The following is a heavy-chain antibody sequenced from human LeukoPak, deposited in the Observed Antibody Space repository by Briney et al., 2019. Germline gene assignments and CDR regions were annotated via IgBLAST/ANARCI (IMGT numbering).Heavy chain of an antibody. D-gene: IGHD3-10*01. CDR1: GGSFSGYY. CDR3: AKGHYYGSGGVYYYYGMDV. V-gene: IGHV4-34*01. CDR2: INHSGST. Sequence: SETLSLTCAVYGGSFSGYYWSWIRQPPGKGLEWIGEINHSGSTNYNPSLKSRVTISVDTSKNQFSLKLSSVTAADTAVYYCAKGHYYGSGGVYYYYGMDVWGQGTTVTVS. J-gene: IGHJ6*02.